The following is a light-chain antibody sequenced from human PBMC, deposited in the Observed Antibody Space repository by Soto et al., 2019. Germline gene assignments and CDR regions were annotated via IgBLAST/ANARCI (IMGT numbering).Light chain of an antibody. Sequence: EIVLTQSPGTLSLSPGERASFSCRTSQSVSSSFLAWYQQKPGQAPRLLIYGTSSRATGIPDRFSGSGSGTDFTLTISGLEPEDFAVYSCQQYGSSPTFGGGTKVDIK. CDR2: GTS. V-gene: IGKV3-20*01. CDR1: QSVSSSF. J-gene: IGKJ4*01. CDR3: QQYGSSPT.